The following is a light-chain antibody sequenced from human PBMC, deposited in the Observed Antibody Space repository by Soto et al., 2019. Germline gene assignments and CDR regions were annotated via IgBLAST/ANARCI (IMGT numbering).Light chain of an antibody. Sequence: DIQMTQSPSSLSASVGDRVTITCRASQGIRDALGWYQQKPGKAPKRLIYAASSLQSGVPSRFSGSGSGTELTLTISSLQPEDFATYYCLQHNSYPEAFGQGTEVGSK. CDR1: QGIRDA. V-gene: IGKV1-17*01. CDR3: LQHNSYPEA. CDR2: AAS. J-gene: IGKJ1*01.